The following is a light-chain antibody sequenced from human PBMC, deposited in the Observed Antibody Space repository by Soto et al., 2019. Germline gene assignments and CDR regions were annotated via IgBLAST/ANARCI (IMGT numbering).Light chain of an antibody. CDR3: AVWDDSLNGVI. J-gene: IGLJ2*01. CDR2: NTN. V-gene: IGLV1-44*01. Sequence: QSLLTQPPSASGTPGQRVTISCSGTTSNIGRNTVDWYQQLPGTAPKLLIFNTNQRPAGVPARFSASKSGTSASLAISGLQSDDETDYYCAVWDDSLNGVIFGGGTKVTVL. CDR1: TSNIGRNT.